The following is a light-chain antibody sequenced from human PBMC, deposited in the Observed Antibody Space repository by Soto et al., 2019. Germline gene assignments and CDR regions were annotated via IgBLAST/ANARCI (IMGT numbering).Light chain of an antibody. J-gene: IGKJ1*01. Sequence: IVLTQSPGTLSLSPGERATLSCRASQSVSSDYLAWFQQKPGQAPRLLIFGASNRDTGIPDRFSGSGSGTDFTLTISRLEPEDFAMYYCQQYGSSPGTFGQGTK. CDR1: QSVSSDY. CDR3: QQYGSSPGT. V-gene: IGKV3-20*01. CDR2: GAS.